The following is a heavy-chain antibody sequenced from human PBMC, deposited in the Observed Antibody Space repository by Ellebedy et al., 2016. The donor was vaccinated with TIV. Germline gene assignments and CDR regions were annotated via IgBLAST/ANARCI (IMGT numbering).Heavy chain of an antibody. Sequence: GGSLRLSCAASGFTFSSYAMSWVRQAPGKGLAWVSIISGSGTNTYYADSVKGRFTISRDNSKNTLYLQMNSLRAEDTAVYYCARLHSHYCISSSCYFDYWGQGTLVTVSS. J-gene: IGHJ4*02. V-gene: IGHV3-23*01. CDR3: ARLHSHYCISSSCYFDY. CDR2: ISGSGTNT. D-gene: IGHD2-2*01. CDR1: GFTFSSYA.